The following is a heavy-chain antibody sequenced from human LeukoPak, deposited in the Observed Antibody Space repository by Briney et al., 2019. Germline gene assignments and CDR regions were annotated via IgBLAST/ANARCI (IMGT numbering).Heavy chain of an antibody. V-gene: IGHV3-9*01. J-gene: IGHJ4*02. Sequence: GGSLRLSCAASGFTFGDFAMHWVRQAPGKGPEWVSSISWDSNSASYLNSVMGRFTISRDNAKNSVFLQINNLRVDDTAFYYCVKSRPQGGTHFDQWGQGALATVSS. D-gene: IGHD3/OR15-3a*01. CDR2: ISWDSNSA. CDR1: GFTFGDFA. CDR3: VKSRPQGGTHFDQ.